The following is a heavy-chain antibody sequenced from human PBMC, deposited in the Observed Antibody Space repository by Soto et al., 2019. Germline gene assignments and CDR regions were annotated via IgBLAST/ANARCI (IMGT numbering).Heavy chain of an antibody. V-gene: IGHV3-23*01. CDR1: GFTFGNYA. CDR2: ISGSGGGT. J-gene: IGHJ4*02. CDR3: ARIPHRYDALTGPGY. Sequence: PGGSLRLSCAASGFTFGNYAMTWVRHAPGKGLECVSRISGSGGGTYYTDPETGRFTISRDNSENTLYLHLNSLRVEDTAIYYCARIPHRYDALTGPGYWGQGALVTVST. D-gene: IGHD3-9*01.